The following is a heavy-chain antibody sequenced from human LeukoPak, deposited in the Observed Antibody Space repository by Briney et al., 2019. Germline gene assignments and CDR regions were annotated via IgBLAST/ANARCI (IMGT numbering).Heavy chain of an antibody. D-gene: IGHD1-26*01. CDR1: GGFISSYY. CDR3: ARDWGIVGATGYYYYGMDV. CDR2: IYYSGST. J-gene: IGHJ6*02. Sequence: SETLSLTCTVSGGFISSYYWSWIRQPPGKGLEWIGYIYYSGSTNYNPSLKSRVTISVDTSKNQFSLKLSSVTAADTAVYYCARDWGIVGATGYYYYGMDVWGQGTTVTVSS. V-gene: IGHV4-59*01.